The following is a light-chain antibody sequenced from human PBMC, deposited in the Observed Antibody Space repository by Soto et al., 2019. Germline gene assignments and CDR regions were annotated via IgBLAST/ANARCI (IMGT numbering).Light chain of an antibody. CDR2: DVT. V-gene: IGLV2-11*01. J-gene: IGLJ1*01. CDR3: FSHAGNSAV. Sequence: QSVLTQPRSVSGSPGQSVAISCTGTSSDVGGYNYVSWYQQHPGKAPKLVIYDVTTRPSGVPDRFSGSKSGNTASLTISGLLTEDEADYYCFSHAGNSAVFGTGTKSPS. CDR1: SSDVGGYNY.